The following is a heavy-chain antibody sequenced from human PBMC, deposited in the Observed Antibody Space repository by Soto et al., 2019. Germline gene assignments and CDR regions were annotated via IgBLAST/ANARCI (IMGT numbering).Heavy chain of an antibody. V-gene: IGHV3-7*03. Sequence: PGGSLRLSCAASGFTFSSYWRSWVRQAPGKGLEWVANIKQDGSEKYYVDCVKGRFTISRDNAKNSLYLQMNSLRAEDTAVYYCARFTWIQLWPDAFDIWGQGTMVTVSS. CDR3: ARFTWIQLWPDAFDI. CDR2: IKQDGSEK. D-gene: IGHD5-18*01. CDR1: GFTFSSYW. J-gene: IGHJ3*02.